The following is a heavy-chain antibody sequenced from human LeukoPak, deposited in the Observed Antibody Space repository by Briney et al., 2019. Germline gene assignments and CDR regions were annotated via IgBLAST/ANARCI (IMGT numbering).Heavy chain of an antibody. CDR1: GFTFSDYY. V-gene: IGHV3-74*01. D-gene: IGHD1-26*01. Sequence: GSLRLSCAASGFTFSDYYMSWIRQAPGKGLVWVSRINSDGSSTSYADSVKGRFTISRDNAKNTLYLQMNSLRAEDTAVYYCARDSWESGLDYFDYWGQGTLVTVSS. J-gene: IGHJ4*02. CDR2: INSDGSST. CDR3: ARDSWESGLDYFDY.